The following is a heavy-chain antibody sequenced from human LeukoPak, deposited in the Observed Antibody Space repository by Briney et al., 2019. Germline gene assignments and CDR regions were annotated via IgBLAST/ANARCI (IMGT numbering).Heavy chain of an antibody. Sequence: GGSLILSCAASGFTFSSYAMSWVRQAPGKGLEWVAFIRYDGSNKYYADSVKGRFTISRDNSKNTLYLQMNSLRAEDTAVYYCAKDIGNWNYFDYWGQGTLVTVSS. CDR2: IRYDGSNK. CDR1: GFTFSSYA. J-gene: IGHJ4*02. V-gene: IGHV3-30*02. D-gene: IGHD1-20*01. CDR3: AKDIGNWNYFDY.